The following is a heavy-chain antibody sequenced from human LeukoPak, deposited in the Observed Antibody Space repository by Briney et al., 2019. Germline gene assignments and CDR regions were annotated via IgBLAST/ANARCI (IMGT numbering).Heavy chain of an antibody. CDR1: GFSVSGHY. CDR2: IYADGGR. CDR3: TKGLVGALAFEY. V-gene: IGHV3-53*01. Sequence: GGSLRLSCAASGFSVSGHYMNWVRQAPGKGLEWVSVIYADGGRYYADSVKGRFTISRDNSNKTLSLQMNSLRVEDTAVYYCTKGLVGALAFEYWGQGTLVTVSS. D-gene: IGHD1-26*01. J-gene: IGHJ4*02.